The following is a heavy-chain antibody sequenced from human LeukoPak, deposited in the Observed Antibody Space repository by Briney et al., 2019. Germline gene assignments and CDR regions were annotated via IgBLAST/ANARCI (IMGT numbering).Heavy chain of an antibody. D-gene: IGHD2-15*01. J-gene: IGHJ2*01. CDR2: ISGSGGST. CDR1: GFTFSSYG. CDR3: ARELGYCSGGSCSDWYFDL. V-gene: IGHV3-23*01. Sequence: GGSLRLSCAASGFTFSSYGMSWVRQAPGKGLEWVSAISGSGGSTYYADSVKGRFTISRDNSKNTLYLQMNSLRAEDTAVYYCARELGYCSGGSCSDWYFDLWGRGTLVTVSS.